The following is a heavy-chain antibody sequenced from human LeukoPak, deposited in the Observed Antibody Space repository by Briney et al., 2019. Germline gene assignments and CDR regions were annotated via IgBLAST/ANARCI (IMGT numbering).Heavy chain of an antibody. CDR3: ARDQFSSGYCGFDN. J-gene: IGHJ4*02. CDR1: LFTFDDYV. CDR2: IYLKGGGT. D-gene: IGHD3-22*01. Sequence: PGGSLRLSCAASLFTFDDYVMSSVRPAPGKGLEWVSGIYLKGGGTDYAESVKGGFTISRDNAKNSLYLQMNNLRAENTGVYYCARDQFSSGYCGFDNWGQGTLVTVSS. V-gene: IGHV3-20*04.